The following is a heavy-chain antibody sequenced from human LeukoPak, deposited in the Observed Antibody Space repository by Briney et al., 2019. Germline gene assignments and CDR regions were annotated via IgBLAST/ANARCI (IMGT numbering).Heavy chain of an antibody. CDR3: ARRYARDTAMVTVAFDI. CDR1: GYSFTSYW. J-gene: IGHJ3*02. Sequence: GESLKISCKGSGYSFTSYWIGWVRQMPGKGLEWMGIIYPGDSDTRCSPSFQGQVTISADKSISTAYLQWSSLKASDTAMYYCARRYARDTAMVTVAFDIWGQGTMVTVSS. V-gene: IGHV5-51*01. CDR2: IYPGDSDT. D-gene: IGHD5-18*01.